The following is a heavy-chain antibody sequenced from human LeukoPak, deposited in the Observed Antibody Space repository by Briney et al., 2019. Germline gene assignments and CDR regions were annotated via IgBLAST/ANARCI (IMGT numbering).Heavy chain of an antibody. D-gene: IGHD3-22*01. J-gene: IGHJ4*02. CDR1: GFTFSSYA. V-gene: IGHV3-64*01. CDR3: ARDRYYDSSGYYYI. Sequence: GGSLRLSCAASGFTFSSYAMHWVRQAPGKGLEYVSAISSNGGSTYYANSVKGRFTISRDNSKNTLYLQMGSLRAEDMAVYYCARDRYYDSSGYYYIWSQGTLVTVSS. CDR2: ISSNGGST.